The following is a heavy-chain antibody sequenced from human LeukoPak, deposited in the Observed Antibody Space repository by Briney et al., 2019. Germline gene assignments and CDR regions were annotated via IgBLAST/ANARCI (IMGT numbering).Heavy chain of an antibody. CDR1: GFTFSSYA. V-gene: IGHV3-23*01. CDR3: ANPPFTDYYDSSVYYLAF. J-gene: IGHJ4*02. D-gene: IGHD3-22*01. CDR2: ISGSGGST. Sequence: PGGSLRLSCAASGFTFSSYAMSWVRQAPGKGLEWVSAISGSGGSTYYADSVKGRFTISRDNSKNTLYLQMNSLRAEDTAVYYCANPPFTDYYDSSVYYLAFWGQGTLVTVPS.